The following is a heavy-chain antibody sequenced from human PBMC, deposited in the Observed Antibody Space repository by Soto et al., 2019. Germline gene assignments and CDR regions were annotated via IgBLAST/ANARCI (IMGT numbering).Heavy chain of an antibody. CDR1: GGSISSGGYY. V-gene: IGHV4-31*01. J-gene: IGHJ4*02. D-gene: IGHD3-10*01. CDR2: IYYSGST. Sequence: QVQLQESGPGLVKPSQTLSLTCTVSGGSISSGGYYWGWIRQPPGKGLEWIGYIYYSGSTYYNPSLKSPVTISVDTSKIQFSLKLSSVTAADTAVYYCARVGGDDYYGSVSYSNIDYWGQGTLVTVSS. CDR3: ARVGGDDYYGSVSYSNIDY.